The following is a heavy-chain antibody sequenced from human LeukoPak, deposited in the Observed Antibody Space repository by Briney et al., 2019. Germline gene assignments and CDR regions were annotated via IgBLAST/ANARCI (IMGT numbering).Heavy chain of an antibody. CDR1: GFSFDDYA. V-gene: IGHV3-43*02. J-gene: IGHJ4*02. D-gene: IGHD5-24*01. Sequence: PGGSLRLSCAASGFSFDDYAMLWVRQGPGKGLEWVSLISGDGGSTYYGDSVKGRFTISRDNSKNSLYLEMNSLRIEDTGLYYCAKDKGDGEYVDYWGQGTLVTASS. CDR3: AKDKGDGEYVDY. CDR2: ISGDGGST.